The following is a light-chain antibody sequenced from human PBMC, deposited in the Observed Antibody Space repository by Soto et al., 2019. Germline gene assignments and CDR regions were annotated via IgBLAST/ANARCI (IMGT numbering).Light chain of an antibody. CDR3: CSYAGSDVV. V-gene: IGLV2-11*01. CDR1: SSDVGGYNY. J-gene: IGLJ2*01. Sequence: ALTQPRSVSGSPGQSVTISCTGTSSDVGGYNYVSWYQQHPGKAPKLMIYDVSKRPSGVPDRFSGSKSGNTASLTISGLQAEDEADYYCCSYAGSDVVFGGGTKLTVL. CDR2: DVS.